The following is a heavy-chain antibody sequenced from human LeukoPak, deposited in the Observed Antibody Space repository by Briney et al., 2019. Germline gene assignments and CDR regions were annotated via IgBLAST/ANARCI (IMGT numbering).Heavy chain of an antibody. Sequence: GGSLRLSCAASGFTFSSYGMHWVRQAPGKGLEWVAFIRYDGSNKYYADSVKGRFTISRDNSKNTLYLQMNSLRAEDTAVYYCAKLSTLYYYDSSGTHYFDYWGQGTLVTVSS. CDR1: GFTFSSYG. J-gene: IGHJ4*02. CDR3: AKLSTLYYYDSSGTHYFDY. D-gene: IGHD3-22*01. CDR2: IRYDGSNK. V-gene: IGHV3-30*02.